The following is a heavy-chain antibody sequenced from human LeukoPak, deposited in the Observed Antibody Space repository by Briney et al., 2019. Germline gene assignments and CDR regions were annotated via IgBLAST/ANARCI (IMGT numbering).Heavy chain of an antibody. D-gene: IGHD2-15*01. CDR1: GFTFSNYG. CDR3: AKDSVVAASTPGF. V-gene: IGHV3-30*02. CDR2: IRYDGSNK. Sequence: SGGSLRLSCAASGFTFSNYGIHWVRQAPGKGLEWVAFIRYDGSNKQYADSVKGRFTISRDNSKNTLYLQMNSLRTEDTAVYYCAKDSVVAASTPGFWGQGTLVTVSS. J-gene: IGHJ4*02.